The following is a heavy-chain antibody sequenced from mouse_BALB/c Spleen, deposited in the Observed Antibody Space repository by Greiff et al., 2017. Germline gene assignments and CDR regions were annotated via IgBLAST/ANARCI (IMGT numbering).Heavy chain of an antibody. Sequence: DLVKPGASVKLSCKASGYTFTSYWLNWIKQRPGQGLEWIGRIAPGSGSTYYNEMFKGKATLTVDTSSSTAYIQLSSLSSEDSAVYFCARDYGSGYAMDYWGQGTSVTVSS. D-gene: IGHD1-1*01. CDR2: IAPGSGST. J-gene: IGHJ4*01. CDR3: ARDYGSGYAMDY. V-gene: IGHV1S41*01. CDR1: GYTFTSYW.